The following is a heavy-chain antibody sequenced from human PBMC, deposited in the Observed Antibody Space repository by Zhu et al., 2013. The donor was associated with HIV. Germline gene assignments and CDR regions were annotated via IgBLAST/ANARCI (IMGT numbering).Heavy chain of an antibody. CDR1: GYSFVDYW. V-gene: IGHV5-51*01. CDR2: IYPGDSHT. D-gene: IGHD3-10*01. CDR3: ARLWPARGNTFDY. J-gene: IGHJ4*02. Sequence: EVQVVQSGAEVKKPGESLKISCKVSGYSFVDYWIGWVRQKPGEGLEWMGIIYPGDSHTRYSPSFQGQVTISADKSISTAYLQWSSLKASDTAMYYCARLWPARGNTFDYWGQGTLATVSS.